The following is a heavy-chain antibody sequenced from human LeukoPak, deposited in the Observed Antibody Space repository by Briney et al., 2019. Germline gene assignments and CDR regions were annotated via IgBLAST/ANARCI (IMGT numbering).Heavy chain of an antibody. Sequence: GGSLRLSCAASGFTFSSYGLHWVRQSPGEGLEWVAFLSYDGSYKYYADSVKGRFTISRDNPQNTLHLQMNSLRAGDTAVYYCAKCGGGLGANNDDFLDYWGQGTLVTVSS. J-gene: IGHJ4*02. CDR1: GFTFSSYG. CDR3: AKCGGGLGANNDDFLDY. D-gene: IGHD1-26*01. V-gene: IGHV3-30*18. CDR2: LSYDGSYK.